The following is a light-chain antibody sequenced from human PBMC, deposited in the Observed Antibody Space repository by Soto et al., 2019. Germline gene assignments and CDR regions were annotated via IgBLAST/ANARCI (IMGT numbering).Light chain of an antibody. CDR3: QQRSSWPPFT. CDR1: QSLSSS. V-gene: IGKV3-11*01. J-gene: IGKJ4*01. Sequence: EIVLTQSPATLSLSPGERATLSCRASQSLSSSLAWYQQKPGQAPRLLIYDASNRATGVPARFTGSGSGTDFTLTISSLEPEAFAVYYCQQRSSWPPFTFGGGTRVEIK. CDR2: DAS.